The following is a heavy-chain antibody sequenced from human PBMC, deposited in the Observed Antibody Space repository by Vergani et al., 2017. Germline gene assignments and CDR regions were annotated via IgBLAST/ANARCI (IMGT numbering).Heavy chain of an antibody. CDR1: GFTFSSYS. D-gene: IGHD3-10*01. V-gene: IGHV3-21*01. CDR2: ISSSSSYI. CDR3: AREGMVRGVYFDY. Sequence: EVQLVESGGGLVKPGGSLRLSCAASGFTFSSYSMNWVRQAPGKGLEWVSSISSSSSYIYYADSVKGRFTITRDNAKKSMYLQMNSLRAEDTAVYYCAREGMVRGVYFDYWGQGTLVTVSS. J-gene: IGHJ4*02.